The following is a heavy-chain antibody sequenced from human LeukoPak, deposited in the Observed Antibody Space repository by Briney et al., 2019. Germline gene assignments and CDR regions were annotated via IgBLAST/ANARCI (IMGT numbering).Heavy chain of an antibody. J-gene: IGHJ6*03. V-gene: IGHV3-48*02. CDR1: GFTFSSYG. CDR2: ISSTSRTI. Sequence: PGGSLRLSCAASGFTFSSYGMNWVRQAPGKGLEWVSYISSTSRTIYDADSVKGRFTISRDNAKNSLYLQMNSLRDEDTAVYYCARDPLRWLQNNYYYYYMDVWGKGTTATVSS. D-gene: IGHD5-24*01. CDR3: ARDPLRWLQNNYYYYYMDV.